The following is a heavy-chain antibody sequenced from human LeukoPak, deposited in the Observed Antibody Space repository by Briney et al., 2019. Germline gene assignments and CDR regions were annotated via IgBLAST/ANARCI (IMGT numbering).Heavy chain of an antibody. CDR2: IYYSGST. CDR1: GDSISTYY. V-gene: IGHV4-59*08. Sequence: SETLSLTCTVSGDSISTYYWSWIRQPPGKGLEWIGCIYYSGSTNYNPSLKSRVTISVDTSKNQSSLKLSSVTAADTAVYYCARHVSSAARLFDYWGQGTLVTVSS. D-gene: IGHD6-6*01. J-gene: IGHJ4*02. CDR3: ARHVSSAARLFDY.